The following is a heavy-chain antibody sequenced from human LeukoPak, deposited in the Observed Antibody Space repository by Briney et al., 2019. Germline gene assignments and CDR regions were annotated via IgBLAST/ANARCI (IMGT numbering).Heavy chain of an antibody. CDR2: ISSSSTI. CDR3: ARGPQAAVVTFDY. V-gene: IGHV3-48*01. Sequence: GGSLRLSCAASGFTFSSYSMNWVRQAPGKGLEWVSYISSSSTIYYADSVKGRFTISRDNAKNSLYLQMNSLRAEDTAVYYCARGPQAAVVTFDYWGQGTLVTVPS. CDR1: GFTFSSYS. D-gene: IGHD4-23*01. J-gene: IGHJ4*02.